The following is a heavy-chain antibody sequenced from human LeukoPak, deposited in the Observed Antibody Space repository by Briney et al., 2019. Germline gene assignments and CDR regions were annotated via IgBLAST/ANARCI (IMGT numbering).Heavy chain of an antibody. J-gene: IGHJ4*02. Sequence: ASVKVSCKASGYTFTGYYMHRVRQAPGQGLEWMGWINPNSGGTNYAQKFQGRVTMTRDTSISTAYMELSRLRSDDTAVYYCARDLGTYYYDFDYWGQGTLVTVSS. D-gene: IGHD3-10*01. CDR3: ARDLGTYYYDFDY. CDR1: GYTFTGYY. V-gene: IGHV1-2*02. CDR2: INPNSGGT.